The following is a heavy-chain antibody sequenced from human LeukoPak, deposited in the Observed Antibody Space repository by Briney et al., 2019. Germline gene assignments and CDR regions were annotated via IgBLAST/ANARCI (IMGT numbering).Heavy chain of an antibody. CDR1: GYTFTDYY. Sequence: ASVKVSCKASGYTFTDYYMHWVRQAPGQGLGWMGWINPNSGGANYAQKFQGRVTMTRDTSISTAYMELSRLRSDDTALYYCASSYGLYHYYGMGVWGQGTTVAVSS. D-gene: IGHD5-18*01. CDR2: INPNSGGA. V-gene: IGHV1-2*02. CDR3: ASSYGLYHYYGMGV. J-gene: IGHJ6*02.